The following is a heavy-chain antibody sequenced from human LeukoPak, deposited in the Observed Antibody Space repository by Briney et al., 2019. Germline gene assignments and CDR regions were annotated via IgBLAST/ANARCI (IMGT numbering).Heavy chain of an antibody. D-gene: IGHD3-9*01. J-gene: IGHJ6*02. CDR2: ISGSGGST. V-gene: IGHV3-23*01. CDR1: GFTFSSYA. Sequence: GGSLRLSCAASGFTFSSYAMSWVRQAPGKGLEWASAISGSGGSTYYADSVKGRFTISRDNSKNTLYLQMNSLRAEDTAVYYCAKGPPYFDWLFFENENMDVWGQGTTVTVSS. CDR3: AKGPPYFDWLFFENENMDV.